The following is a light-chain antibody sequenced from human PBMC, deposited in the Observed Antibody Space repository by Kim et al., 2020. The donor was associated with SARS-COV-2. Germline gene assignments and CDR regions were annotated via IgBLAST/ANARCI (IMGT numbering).Light chain of an antibody. CDR2: KAS. V-gene: IGKV1-5*03. J-gene: IGKJ1*01. Sequence: DIQMTQSPSTLSASVGDRVTITCRARQYITRRLAWYQQKPGKAPKVLISKASTLESGVPSTFSGSGSGTDFTLTISSLQPDDFATYYCQQYDTYPWTFGQGTKVDIK. CDR1: QYITRR. CDR3: QQYDTYPWT.